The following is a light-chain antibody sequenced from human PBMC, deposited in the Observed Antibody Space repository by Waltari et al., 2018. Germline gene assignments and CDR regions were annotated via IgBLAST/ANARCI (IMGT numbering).Light chain of an antibody. Sequence: QSALTQPPSASGSPGQSVTISCTGTSSDIGGYNYVSWYQQHPGKAPKLMIYEVTERSSGAPDRFAGSKSGNTASLTVSGLRTEDEADYYCTSYSGSDTVIFGGGTKLTVL. J-gene: IGLJ2*01. CDR2: EVT. V-gene: IGLV2-8*01. CDR3: TSYSGSDTVI. CDR1: SSDIGGYNY.